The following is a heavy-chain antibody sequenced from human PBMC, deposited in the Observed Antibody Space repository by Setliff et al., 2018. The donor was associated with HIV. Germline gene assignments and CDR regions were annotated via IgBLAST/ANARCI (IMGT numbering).Heavy chain of an antibody. CDR1: GYTLSELS. V-gene: IGHV1-24*01. J-gene: IGHJ4*01. CDR3: ARGALLAVFDFDH. CDR2: FDPQDGET. D-gene: IGHD3-10*01. Sequence: ASVKVSCKVYGYTLSELSIHWVRQAPGKGLEWMGYFDPQDGETVYAQKFQGRISITTDTSASTGYMELSSLRSDDTAVYFCARGALLAVFDFDHWGHGTLVTVSS.